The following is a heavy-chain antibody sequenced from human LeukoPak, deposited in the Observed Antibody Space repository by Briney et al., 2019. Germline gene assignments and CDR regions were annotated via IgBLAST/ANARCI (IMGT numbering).Heavy chain of an antibody. D-gene: IGHD1-26*01. Sequence: GESLKISCKGSGYSFTSKWIGWARQMPGQGLEWMGIIYPGDSDTSYSPSFQGQVTISADKSISTAYLQWSSLKASDTAMYYCARQCGPWDYYFDYWGQGTLVTVSS. CDR3: ARQCGPWDYYFDY. CDR2: IYPGDSDT. CDR1: GYSFTSKW. V-gene: IGHV5-51*01. J-gene: IGHJ4*02.